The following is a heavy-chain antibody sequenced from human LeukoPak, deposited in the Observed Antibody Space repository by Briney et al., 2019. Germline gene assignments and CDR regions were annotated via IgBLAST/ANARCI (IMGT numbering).Heavy chain of an antibody. CDR1: GGSISSSSRF. D-gene: IGHD3-10*01. Sequence: PSETLSLTCTVSGGSISSSSRFWGWIRQPPGKGLEWIGSVSYSGTTYYNPSLKSRVTISQDTSKNQFSLKLSSVTAADTAVYYCARVEFSWDYGSGSYNWFDPWGQGTLVTVSS. CDR2: VSYSGTT. V-gene: IGHV4-39*07. J-gene: IGHJ5*02. CDR3: ARVEFSWDYGSGSYNWFDP.